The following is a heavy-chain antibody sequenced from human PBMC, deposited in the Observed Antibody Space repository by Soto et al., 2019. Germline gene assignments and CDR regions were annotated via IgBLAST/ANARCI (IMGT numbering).Heavy chain of an antibody. V-gene: IGHV5-51*01. D-gene: IGHD6-13*01. CDR3: AGQRGISAGGTAWLDP. CDR1: GYNFTTYW. J-gene: IGHJ5*02. CDR2: ISPGDSDT. Sequence: GESLKISCKGSGYNFTTYWIGWVRQMPGKGLEWMGIISPGDSDTRYSPSFQGQVTISADKSISTAFLQWSSLKASDTAIYYCAGQRGISAGGTAWLDPWGPGTMVTVSS.